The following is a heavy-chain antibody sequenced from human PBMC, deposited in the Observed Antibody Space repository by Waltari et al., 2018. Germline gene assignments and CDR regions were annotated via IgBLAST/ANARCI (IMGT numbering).Heavy chain of an antibody. CDR2: INHSGST. D-gene: IGHD1-26*01. Sequence: QVQLQQWGAGRLKPSETLSLPCAVYVGSFSGYYWSWIRQPPGKGLEWIGEINHSGSTNYNPSLKSRVTISVDTSKNQFSLKLSSVTAADTAVYYCARGQKPTYRRVENYYGMDVWGQGTTVTVSS. CDR3: ARGQKPTYRRVENYYGMDV. CDR1: VGSFSGYY. V-gene: IGHV4-34*01. J-gene: IGHJ6*02.